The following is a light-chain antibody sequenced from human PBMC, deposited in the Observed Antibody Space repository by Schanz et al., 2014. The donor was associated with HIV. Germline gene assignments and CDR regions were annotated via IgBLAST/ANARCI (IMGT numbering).Light chain of an antibody. V-gene: IGKV1-5*03. J-gene: IGKJ2*01. CDR2: KAS. CDR1: QSINIW. CDR3: QQYSET. Sequence: DIQMTQSPSTLSASLGDRVTITCRASQSINIWLAWYQQKPGKAPNLLIFKASYLHSGVPSRFSGSGSGTEFTLTISSLQPDDFATYYCQQYSETFGQGTKLEIK.